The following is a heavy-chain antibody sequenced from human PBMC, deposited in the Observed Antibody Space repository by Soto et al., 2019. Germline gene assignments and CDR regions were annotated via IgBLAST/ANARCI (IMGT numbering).Heavy chain of an antibody. Sequence: GESLKISCKGSGYSFTSYWIGWVRQMPGKGLEWMGIIYPGDSDTRYSPSFQGQVTISADKSISTAYLQWSSLKASDTAMYYCATITMVRGVIINIFDYWGQGTLVTVSS. CDR2: IYPGDSDT. CDR3: ATITMVRGVIINIFDY. J-gene: IGHJ4*02. V-gene: IGHV5-51*01. D-gene: IGHD3-10*01. CDR1: GYSFTSYW.